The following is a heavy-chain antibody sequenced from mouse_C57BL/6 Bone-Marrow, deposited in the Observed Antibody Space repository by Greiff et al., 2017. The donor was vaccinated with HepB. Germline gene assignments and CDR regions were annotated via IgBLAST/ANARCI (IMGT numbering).Heavy chain of an antibody. CDR1: GFTFSDYG. CDR3: ARPGITTVVAPFDY. J-gene: IGHJ2*01. V-gene: IGHV5-17*01. CDR2: ISSGSSTI. Sequence: EVQVVESGGGLVKPGGSLKLSCAASGFTFSDYGMHWVRQAPEKGLEWVAYISSGSSTIYYADTVKGRFTISRDNAKNTLFLQMTSLRSEDTAMYYCARPGITTVVAPFDYWGQGTTLTVSS. D-gene: IGHD1-1*01.